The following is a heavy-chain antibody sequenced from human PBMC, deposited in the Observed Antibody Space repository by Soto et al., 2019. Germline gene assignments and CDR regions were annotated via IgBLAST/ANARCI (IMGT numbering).Heavy chain of an antibody. V-gene: IGHV4-59*02. CDR2: VYDSGST. D-gene: IGHD6-19*01. Sequence: SETLSLTCTVSGTSVSYYYWSWIRQPPGKGLEWIGHVYDSGSTNYSPSLKSRVSMSLDTSTNQFSLKLSSVTAADTAVYYCARGMQYYFDYWGQGTLVTVSS. J-gene: IGHJ4*02. CDR1: GTSVSYYY. CDR3: ARGMQYYFDY.